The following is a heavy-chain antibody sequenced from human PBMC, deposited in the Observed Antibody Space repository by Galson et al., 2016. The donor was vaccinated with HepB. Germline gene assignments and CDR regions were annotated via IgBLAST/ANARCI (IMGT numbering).Heavy chain of an antibody. CDR3: AKDPGIAVAGTVTYFDS. J-gene: IGHJ4*02. V-gene: IGHV3-43*01. D-gene: IGHD6-13*01. CDR2: ITWDGGAT. CDR1: GFTFSDYT. Sequence: SLRLSCAASGFTFSDYTMHWVRQAPGKALEWVSLITWDGGATHYADSVKGRFTVSRDNSRYSLYLHMNSLTTEDTALYYRAKDPGIAVAGTVTYFDSWGQGALVTVSP.